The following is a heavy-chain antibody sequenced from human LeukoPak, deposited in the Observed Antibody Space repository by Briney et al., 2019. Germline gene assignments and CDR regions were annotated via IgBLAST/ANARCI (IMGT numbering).Heavy chain of an antibody. Sequence: SETLSLTCAVYGGSFSGYYWSWIRQPPGKGLEWIGEINHSGSTNYSPSLKSRGTISVDTSKNQFSLKLSSVTAADTAVYYCARGPWFGELGYYYYYMDVWGKGTTVTVS. D-gene: IGHD3-10*01. V-gene: IGHV4-34*01. CDR3: ARGPWFGELGYYYYYMDV. CDR1: GGSFSGYY. J-gene: IGHJ6*03. CDR2: INHSGST.